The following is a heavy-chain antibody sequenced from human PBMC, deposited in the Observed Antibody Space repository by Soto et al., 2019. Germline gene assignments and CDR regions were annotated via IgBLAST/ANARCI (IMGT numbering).Heavy chain of an antibody. D-gene: IGHD2-2*02. CDR2: IIPIFGTA. CDR3: AVDCSSTSCYKWDYYYGMDV. J-gene: IGHJ6*02. CDR1: GGTFSSYA. Sequence: GASVKVSCKASGGTFSSYAISWVRQAPGQVLEWMGGIIPIFGTANYAQKFQGRVTITADESTSTAYMELSSLRSEDTAVYYCAVDCSSTSCYKWDYYYGMDVWGQGTTVTVSS. V-gene: IGHV1-69*13.